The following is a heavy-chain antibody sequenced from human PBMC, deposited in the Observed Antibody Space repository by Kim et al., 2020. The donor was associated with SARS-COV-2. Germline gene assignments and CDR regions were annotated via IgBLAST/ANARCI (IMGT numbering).Heavy chain of an antibody. CDR2: ST. Sequence: STSYGNAVTGRITITRDKAKNTMYQQMNSLRVEDTAVYYCARGNYYGMNDWGQGTTVTVSS. V-gene: IGHV3-74*01. CDR3: ARGNYYGMND. J-gene: IGHJ6*02.